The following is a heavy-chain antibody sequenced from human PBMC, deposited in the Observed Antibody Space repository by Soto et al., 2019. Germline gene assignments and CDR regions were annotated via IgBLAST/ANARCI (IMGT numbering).Heavy chain of an antibody. CDR3: SRGRNPYYGYFDP. J-gene: IGHJ5*02. CDR2: ISPDGTTT. D-gene: IGHD3-10*01. Sequence: GGSLRLSCVASGFTFSGDWMHWVRQVPGKGLVWVSRISPDGTTTYYADSVKGRFTISRDNAKNTLYLQMNGLRADDTAVYYCSRGRNPYYGYFDPWGPGTLVTVSS. V-gene: IGHV3-74*01. CDR1: GFTFSGDW.